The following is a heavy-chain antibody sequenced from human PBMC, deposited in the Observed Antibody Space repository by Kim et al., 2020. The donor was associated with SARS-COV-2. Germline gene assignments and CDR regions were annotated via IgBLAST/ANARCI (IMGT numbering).Heavy chain of an antibody. V-gene: IGHV3-7*04. D-gene: IGHD1-26*01. CDR3: ARGKWVVF. CDR2: MNQVGSEK. CDR1: GFIFTDYW. Sequence: GGSLRLSCAASGFIFTDYWMGWVRQAPGKGPEWVANMNQVGSEKYYVDSVRGRFTISRDNAKNSLDLQMNSLRVEDTAVYYCARGKWVVFWGQGTLVTVSS. J-gene: IGHJ4*02.